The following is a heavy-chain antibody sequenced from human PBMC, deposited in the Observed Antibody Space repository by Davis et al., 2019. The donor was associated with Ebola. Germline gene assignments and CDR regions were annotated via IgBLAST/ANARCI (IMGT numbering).Heavy chain of an antibody. J-gene: IGHJ3*01. CDR2: INPNDGRT. CDR3: ARDDLGVILEV. V-gene: IGHV1-46*01. CDR1: GYTFTNYY. Sequence: ASVKVSCKASGYTFTNYYMHWVRQAPGQGLEWMGMINPNDGRTIYAQKFQGRVTMTSDTSTGTAYMELRSLRSDDTAVYYCARDDLGVILEVWGQGTMVTVSS. D-gene: IGHD3-3*01.